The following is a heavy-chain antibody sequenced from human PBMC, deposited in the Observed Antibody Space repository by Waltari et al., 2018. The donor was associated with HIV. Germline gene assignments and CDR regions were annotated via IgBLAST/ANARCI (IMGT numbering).Heavy chain of an antibody. CDR3: ARDMMATSDALDL. Sequence: EVQLVESGGGLVHPGGSLRLSCAASGFTLRSYEINWVRQAPGKGLQWVSYISGSGGTIYHADSVKGRFTISRDNARNSVFLQMKSLRVEDTAVYYCARDMMATSDALDLWGPGTLVTVSS. CDR2: ISGSGGTI. J-gene: IGHJ3*01. V-gene: IGHV3-48*03. D-gene: IGHD3-16*01. CDR1: GFTLRSYE.